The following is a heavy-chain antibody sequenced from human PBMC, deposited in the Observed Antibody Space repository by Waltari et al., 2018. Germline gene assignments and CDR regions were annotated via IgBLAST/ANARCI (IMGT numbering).Heavy chain of an antibody. D-gene: IGHD2-15*01. Sequence: LSLTCVVSGDSMSSTDWWSWVRQSPEKGLEWIGQVQGSGRTNYNPSFASRVSVSVDTSTNQFSLKVTSATVADTAVYFCARDRGRGIYLDSWGQGVLVTVSP. CDR3: ARDRGRGIYLDS. V-gene: IGHV4-4*01. CDR2: VQGSGRT. J-gene: IGHJ4*02. CDR1: GDSMSSTDW.